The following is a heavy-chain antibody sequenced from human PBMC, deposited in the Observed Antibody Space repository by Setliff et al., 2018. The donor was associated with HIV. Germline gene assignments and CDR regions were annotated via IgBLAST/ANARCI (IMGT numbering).Heavy chain of an antibody. CDR1: GMTFSDAW. CDR3: TTRLSGSYIPNWFDP. Sequence: GGSLRLSCLASGMTFSDAWMTWVRQAPGKGLEWVGRIKSKEDGVTREYAAPVKGRFTISRDDSKNTLYLQMNSLEIEDTAVYYCTTRLSGSYIPNWFDPWGQGTLVTVSS. D-gene: IGHD1-26*01. V-gene: IGHV3-15*01. CDR2: IKSKEDGVTR. J-gene: IGHJ5*02.